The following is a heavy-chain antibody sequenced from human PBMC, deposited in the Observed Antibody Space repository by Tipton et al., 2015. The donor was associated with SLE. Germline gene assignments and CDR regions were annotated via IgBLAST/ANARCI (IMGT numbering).Heavy chain of an antibody. V-gene: IGHV4-59*01. CDR3: ARGGPWGFFDY. CDR1: GGSISSYY. Sequence: TLSLTCTVSGGSISSYYWSWIRQPPGKGLEWIGYIYYSGSTNYNPSLKSRVTISVDTSKNQFSLKLNSVTAADTAVYYCARGGPWGFFDYWGQGTLVTVSS. D-gene: IGHD7-27*01. CDR2: IYYSGST. J-gene: IGHJ4*02.